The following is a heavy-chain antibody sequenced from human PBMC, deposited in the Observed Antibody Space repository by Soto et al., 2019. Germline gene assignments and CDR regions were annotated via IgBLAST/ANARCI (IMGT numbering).Heavy chain of an antibody. CDR1: GFTFDDYA. CDR2: ISWNSGSI. CDR3: AKERQLLWFGELGYMDV. D-gene: IGHD3-10*01. Sequence: EVQLVESGGGLVQPGRSLRLSCAASGFTFDDYAMHWVRQAPGTGLEWVSGISWNSGSIGYADSVKGRFTISRDNAKNSLYLQMNSLRAEDTALYYCAKERQLLWFGELGYMDVWGKGTTVTVSS. J-gene: IGHJ6*03. V-gene: IGHV3-9*01.